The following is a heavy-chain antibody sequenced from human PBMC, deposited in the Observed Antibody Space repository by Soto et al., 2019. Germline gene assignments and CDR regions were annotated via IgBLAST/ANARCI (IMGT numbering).Heavy chain of an antibody. CDR2: ISSTTNYI. Sequence: LRLSCAASGFTFTRYSMNWVRQAPANGLEWVSSISSTTNYIYYGDSMKGLFTISRDNAKNSLYLEMNSLRAEDTAVYYCARESEDLTSNFDYWGQGTRVTVSS. V-gene: IGHV3-21*06. CDR1: GFTFTRYS. J-gene: IGHJ4*02. CDR3: ARESEDLTSNFDY.